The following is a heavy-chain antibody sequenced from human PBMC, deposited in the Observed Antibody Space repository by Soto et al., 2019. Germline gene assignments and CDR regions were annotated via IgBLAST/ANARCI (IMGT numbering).Heavy chain of an antibody. CDR2: INPLKDDT. J-gene: IGHJ3*01. CDR1: GYTFTTYG. CDR3: ARVKVPAAVLAAVDV. D-gene: IGHD2-2*01. V-gene: IGHV1-18*01. Sequence: QAQLVQSGGEMKKAGASVKVSCKASGYTFTTYGITWVRQAPGQGLDWMGWINPLKDDTKSAANFQDRVTMTTDTSTRTAYMELRSLRSDDTAVYYCARVKVPAAVLAAVDVWCQGKLLTVSS.